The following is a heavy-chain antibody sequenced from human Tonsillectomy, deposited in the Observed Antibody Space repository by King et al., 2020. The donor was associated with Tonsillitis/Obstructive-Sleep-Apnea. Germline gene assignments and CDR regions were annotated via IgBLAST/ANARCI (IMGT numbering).Heavy chain of an antibody. J-gene: IGHJ4*02. Sequence: QLQESGPGLVKPSETLSLTCTVSGDSISSYYWSWIRQPPGKGLEWIGHIYYSGSTNYNPSLKSRVTISVDTSKNQFSLKLSSVTAADTAGYYCARRGYGSELDYWGQGTLVTVSS. CDR1: GDSISSYY. V-gene: IGHV4-59*08. D-gene: IGHD3-10*01. CDR2: IYYSGST. CDR3: ARRGYGSELDY.